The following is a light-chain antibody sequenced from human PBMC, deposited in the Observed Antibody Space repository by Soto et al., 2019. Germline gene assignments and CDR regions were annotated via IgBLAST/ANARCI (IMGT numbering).Light chain of an antibody. CDR2: GAS. CDR1: QSVRSS. J-gene: IGKJ1*01. CDR3: QQYNNWWT. V-gene: IGKV3-15*01. Sequence: EIVMTQSPATLSVSPGERATLSCRASQSVRSSLAWYQQKPGQPPRLLIYGASTRATGFPARFSGSGSGTKFTLTISSLQSEDFAVYYCQQYNNWWTFGQGTKVEIK.